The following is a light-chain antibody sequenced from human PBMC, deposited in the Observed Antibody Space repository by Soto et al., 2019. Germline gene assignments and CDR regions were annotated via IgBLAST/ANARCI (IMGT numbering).Light chain of an antibody. CDR3: SSYTSSSTWV. J-gene: IGLJ3*02. V-gene: IGLV2-14*01. CDR1: SSDVGGYKY. Sequence: QSALTQPASPSGSPGQSITISCTGTSSDVGGYKYVSWYQHHPGKAPKLMIYEVSNRPSGVSNRFSGSKSANTASLTISGLQAEDEAEYYCSSYTSSSTWVFGGGTKLTVL. CDR2: EVS.